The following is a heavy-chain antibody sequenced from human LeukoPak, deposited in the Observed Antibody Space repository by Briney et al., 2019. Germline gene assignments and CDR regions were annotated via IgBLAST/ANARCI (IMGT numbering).Heavy chain of an antibody. J-gene: IGHJ3*01. CDR1: GFTFSDYP. CDR3: AKDRTRGWYLGYDAFDV. D-gene: IGHD6-19*01. V-gene: IGHV3-23*01. Sequence: GGSLRISCAASGFTFSDYPMSWVRQAPGKGLEWVSVISGSGETIYYADSVKGRFTISRDNSRRTLYLQMNGLRADDTAVYYCAKDRTRGWYLGYDAFDVWGQGTMVTVSS. CDR2: ISGSGETI.